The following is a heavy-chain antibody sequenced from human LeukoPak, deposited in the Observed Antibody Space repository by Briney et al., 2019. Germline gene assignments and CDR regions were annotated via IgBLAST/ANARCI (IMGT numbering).Heavy chain of an antibody. CDR1: AFIFSGHW. V-gene: IGHV3-30-3*01. CDR2: ISYDGSNK. Sequence: GGSLRLSCEGSAFIFSGHWMNWVRQTPGKGLEWVAVISYDGSNKYYADSVKGRFTISRDNSKNTLYLQMNSLRAEDTAVYYCARDTSYHFDYWGQGTLVTVSS. CDR3: ARDTSYHFDY. J-gene: IGHJ4*02.